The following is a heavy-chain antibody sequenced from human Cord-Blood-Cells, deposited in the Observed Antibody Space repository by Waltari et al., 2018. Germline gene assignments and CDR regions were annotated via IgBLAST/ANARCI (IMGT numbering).Heavy chain of an antibody. CDR1: GGSIGSGGYF. CDR3: ARMIFGVYWGAFDI. J-gene: IGHJ3*02. V-gene: IGHV4-31*03. D-gene: IGHD3-3*01. CDR2: INYSGNT. Sequence: QVQLQESGPGLVQPSQTLSLTCTVSGGSIGSGGYFWSWRRQHPGKGLEWIGYINYSGNTYDNPSLKSRVTISVDTSKNQFSLKLSSVTAADTAVYYCARMIFGVYWGAFDIWGQGTMVTVSS.